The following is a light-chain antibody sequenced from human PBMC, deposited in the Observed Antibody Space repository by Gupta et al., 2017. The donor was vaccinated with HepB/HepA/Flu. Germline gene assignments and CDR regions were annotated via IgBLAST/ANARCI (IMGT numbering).Light chain of an antibody. CDR3: QNYNSAPQT. J-gene: IGKJ1*01. Sequence: IQLTQSPSSLSASEGDRLTIRCRASQAISYDLAWYQQKPGKVPKLLIYAASTVLSGVPSRFRGSGSGTDFSLSISGLQPEDVATYYCQNYNSAPQTFGQGTKVEIK. CDR1: QAISYD. CDR2: AAS. V-gene: IGKV1-27*01.